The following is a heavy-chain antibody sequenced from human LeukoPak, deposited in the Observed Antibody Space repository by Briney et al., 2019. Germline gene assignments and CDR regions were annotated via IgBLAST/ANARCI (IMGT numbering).Heavy chain of an antibody. CDR3: AKEGGYCTNGVCYRPPTAQYFQH. D-gene: IGHD2-8*01. Sequence: GGSLRLSCAASGFIFNRYGMHWVRQAPGKGLEWVAVISFDGKISYYADSVKGRFTISRDNSKNTLYLQMNSLRAEDTAVYYCAKEGGYCTNGVCYRPPTAQYFQHWGQGTLVTVSS. V-gene: IGHV3-30*18. CDR1: GFIFNRYG. J-gene: IGHJ1*01. CDR2: ISFDGKIS.